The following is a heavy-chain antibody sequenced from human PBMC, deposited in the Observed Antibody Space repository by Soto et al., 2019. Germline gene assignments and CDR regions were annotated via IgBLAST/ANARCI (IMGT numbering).Heavy chain of an antibody. CDR1: GGTFSSYT. CDR3: VREGGSDIVAPFDP. D-gene: IGHD2-15*01. Sequence: QVQLVQSGAEVKKPGSSVKVSCKASGGTFSSYTISWVRQAPGQGPEWMGRIIPILGIANYAQKFQGRVTITADKSRRTAYMELSSVRSEDTAVYYCVREGGSDIVAPFDPWGQGTLVTVCS. V-gene: IGHV1-69*08. J-gene: IGHJ5*02. CDR2: IIPILGIA.